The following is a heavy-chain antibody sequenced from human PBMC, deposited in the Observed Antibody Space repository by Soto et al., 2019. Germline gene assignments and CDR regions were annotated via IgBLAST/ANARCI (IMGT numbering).Heavy chain of an antibody. V-gene: IGHV3-23*01. CDR1: GFTFSSYA. CDR3: AKKVSGTEPFQH. J-gene: IGHJ1*01. D-gene: IGHD1-1*01. Sequence: GGSLRLSCAASGFTFSSYAMSWVRQAPGKGLEWVSAISCGGDITDYADSVKGRFTISRDNSKNTLFLQMNSLRADDTAVYYCAKKVSGTEPFQHWGQGTLVTVSS. CDR2: ISCGGDIT.